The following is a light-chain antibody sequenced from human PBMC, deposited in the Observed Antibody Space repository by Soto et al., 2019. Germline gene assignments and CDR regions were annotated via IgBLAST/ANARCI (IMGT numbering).Light chain of an antibody. CDR2: ASS. J-gene: IGKJ3*01. CDR3: LQDYNYPHT. Sequence: AIQTTQSPSSLSASIGDRVTITCRASQGIRNDLGWYQQKPGKAPKVLIYASSNLHSGVPSRFSGSGSGTDFTLTISSLQPEDFATYYCLQDYNYPHTFGPGTKVDIK. V-gene: IGKV1-6*01. CDR1: QGIRND.